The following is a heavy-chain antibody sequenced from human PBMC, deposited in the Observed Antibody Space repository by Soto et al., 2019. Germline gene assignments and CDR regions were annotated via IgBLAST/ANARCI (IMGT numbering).Heavy chain of an antibody. Sequence: QVQLVQSGAEVKKPGASVKVSCKASGYPFTSYDINWVRQATGQGLEWMGWRNPNSANTGYAQKFQGRVTRARNTSIGTAYMELSSLRSEDTAVYDCAREGVRGMDVWGQGTTVTVSS. D-gene: IGHD3-16*01. CDR3: AREGVRGMDV. V-gene: IGHV1-8*01. CDR2: RNPNSANT. CDR1: GYPFTSYD. J-gene: IGHJ6*02.